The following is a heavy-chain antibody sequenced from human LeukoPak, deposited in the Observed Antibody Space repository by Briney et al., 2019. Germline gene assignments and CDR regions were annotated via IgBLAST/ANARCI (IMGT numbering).Heavy chain of an antibody. Sequence: PGGSLRLSCAASGFTFSTYGMSWVRQAPGKGLEWVSTVSGSGAGTHYADSVKGRFTISRDNAKNTLYLQMNSLRAEDTAVYYCARVRAPFSPRFDNWGQGTLVTVSS. CDR3: ARVRAPFSPRFDN. CDR1: GFTFSTYG. J-gene: IGHJ4*02. CDR2: VSGSGAGT. V-gene: IGHV3-23*01.